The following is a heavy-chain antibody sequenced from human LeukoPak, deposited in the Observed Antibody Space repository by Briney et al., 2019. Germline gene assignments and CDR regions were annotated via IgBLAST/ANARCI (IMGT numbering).Heavy chain of an antibody. CDR2: VADDEKTI. J-gene: IGHJ4*02. D-gene: IGHD5-18*01. V-gene: IGHV3-30*04. CDR1: GFTFTGHS. Sequence: GRSLRLSCVASGFTFTGHSMHWVRQAPGKGLEWVAVVADDEKTIFYADSLKGRFTVSRDNSKNTVYLQMNSLRAEDTAVYYCARGPPRGYSYGYSVYWGQGTLVTVSS. CDR3: ARGPPRGYSYGYSVY.